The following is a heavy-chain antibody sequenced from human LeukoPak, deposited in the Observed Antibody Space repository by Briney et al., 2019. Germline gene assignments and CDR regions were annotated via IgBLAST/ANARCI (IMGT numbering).Heavy chain of an antibody. D-gene: IGHD1-26*01. Sequence: GGSLRLSCAASGFTFSSYGMHWVRQAPGKGLEWVAFIRYDGSNKYYADSVKGRFTISRDNSKNTLYLQMNSLRAEDTAVYYCAKPGPELALPYYYYMDVWGKGTTVTVSS. CDR1: GFTFSSYG. J-gene: IGHJ6*03. V-gene: IGHV3-30*02. CDR2: IRYDGSNK. CDR3: AKPGPELALPYYYYMDV.